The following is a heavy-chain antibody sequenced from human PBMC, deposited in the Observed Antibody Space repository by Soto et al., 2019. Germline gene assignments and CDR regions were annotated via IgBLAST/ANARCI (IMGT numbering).Heavy chain of an antibody. CDR2: ISPYNGNT. D-gene: IGHD3-22*01. J-gene: IGHJ5*02. CDR3: ARHHNFFDSSGYYDH. V-gene: IGHV1-18*04. Sequence: QIQLVQSAAEVKKPGASVKVSCKTSGYTFVSYGISWVRQAPGQGLEWMGWISPYNGNTNFAQRFRGRVTLTTDHSTDIVHMDLGSLKSDDTAVYYCARHHNFFDSSGYYDHWGQGTLITVSS. CDR1: GYTFVSYG.